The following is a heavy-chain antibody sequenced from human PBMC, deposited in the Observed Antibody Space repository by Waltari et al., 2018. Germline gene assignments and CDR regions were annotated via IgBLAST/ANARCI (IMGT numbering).Heavy chain of an antibody. D-gene: IGHD3-16*01. CDR2: SNQGETT. J-gene: IGHJ6*02. CDR3: ARGQGEGADV. V-gene: IGHV4-34*01. CDR1: GGSFPAFY. Sequence: QVQLQQWGAGLLQPSETLSLTCVVNGGSFPAFYCRWVRQPPGKGLEWIGDSNQGETTQYNPSLRSRVTISVDRSRNQFSLTLTSVTAADTAVYYCARGQGEGADVWAQGTAVTVS.